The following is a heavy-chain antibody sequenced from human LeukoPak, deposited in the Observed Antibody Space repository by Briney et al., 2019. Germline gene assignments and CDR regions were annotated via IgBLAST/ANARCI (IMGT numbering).Heavy chain of an antibody. CDR1: GLTISSSG. Sequence: GGSLRLSCAASGLTISSSGMSWVRQAPGKGREWVSAISGSGDRIHYADSVRGRFTISRDTSKDTLYLQMNSLRADDTAVYYCARDGFNDRSGDNDGFDMWGQWTMVTVSS. J-gene: IGHJ3*02. V-gene: IGHV3-23*01. CDR2: ISGSGDRI. D-gene: IGHD1-1*01. CDR3: ARDGFNDRSGDNDGFDM.